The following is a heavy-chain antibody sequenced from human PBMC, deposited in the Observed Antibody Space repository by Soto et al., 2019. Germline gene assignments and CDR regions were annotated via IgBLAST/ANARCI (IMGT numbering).Heavy chain of an antibody. CDR1: GFTFSSYG. Sequence: QVQLVESGGGVVQPGRSLRLSCAASGFTFSSYGMHWVRQAPGKGREWVAVISYDGSNKYYADSVKGRFTISRDNSKNTLYLQMNSLRAEDTAVYYCAKDLSFGWFGAVYYYGMDVWGQGTTVTVSS. D-gene: IGHD3-10*01. V-gene: IGHV3-30*18. CDR2: ISYDGSNK. J-gene: IGHJ6*02. CDR3: AKDLSFGWFGAVYYYGMDV.